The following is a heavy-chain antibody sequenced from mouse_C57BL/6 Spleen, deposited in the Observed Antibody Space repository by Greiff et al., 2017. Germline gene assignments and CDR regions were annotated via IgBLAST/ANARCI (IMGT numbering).Heavy chain of an antibody. CDR2: IDPSDSYT. CDR1: GYTFTSYW. V-gene: IGHV1-50*01. CDR3: ARGGDYRRGFAY. Sequence: QVQLQQPGAELVKPGASVKLSCKASGYTFTSYWMQWVKQRPGQGLEWIGEIDPSDSYTNYNPKFKGKATLTVDTSYSTAYMQLSSLTSEDSAVCYCARGGDYRRGFAYWGQGTLVTVSA. J-gene: IGHJ3*01. D-gene: IGHD2-4*01.